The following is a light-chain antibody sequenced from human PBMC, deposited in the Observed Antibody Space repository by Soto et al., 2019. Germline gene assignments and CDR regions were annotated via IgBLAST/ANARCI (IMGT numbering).Light chain of an antibody. CDR2: AAS. CDR3: QQSYSTPAH. J-gene: IGKJ5*01. CDR1: QSISSF. Sequence: DIQMTQSPSSLSASVGDRVTITCRASQSISSFLNWYQQKPGKAPKVLIYAASRLESGVPSRFSGSGSGTDFTLTISSLQPEDFATYYCQQSYSTPAHFGQGTRLEIK. V-gene: IGKV1-39*01.